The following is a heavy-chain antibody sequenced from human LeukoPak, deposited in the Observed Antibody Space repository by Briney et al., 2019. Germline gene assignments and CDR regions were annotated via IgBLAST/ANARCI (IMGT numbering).Heavy chain of an antibody. CDR2: NYYSGST. CDR1: GGSISSGDYY. D-gene: IGHD3-22*01. CDR3: ARGGNYDSSGYLNY. V-gene: IGHV4-30-4*01. J-gene: IGHJ4*02. Sequence: SQTLSLTCTVSGGSISSGDYYWSWIRQPPGKGLEWIGYNYYSGSTYYNPSLKSRVTISVDTSKNQFSLKLSSVTAADTAVYYCARGGNYDSSGYLNYWGQGTLVTVSS.